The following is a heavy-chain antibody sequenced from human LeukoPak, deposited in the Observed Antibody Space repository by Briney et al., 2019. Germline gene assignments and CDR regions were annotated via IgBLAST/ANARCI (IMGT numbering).Heavy chain of an antibody. CDR1: GYSISSGYY. D-gene: IGHD3-22*01. J-gene: IGHJ4*02. V-gene: IGHV4-38-2*01. CDR3: ARLTDDSSYY. Sequence: SETLSLTCAVSGYSISSGYYWGWIRQPPGKVLEWIGSIYHSGSTYYNPSLKSRFTISVDTSKNQFSLKLSSVTAADTAVYYCARLTDDSSYYWGQGNLVTVSS. CDR2: IYHSGST.